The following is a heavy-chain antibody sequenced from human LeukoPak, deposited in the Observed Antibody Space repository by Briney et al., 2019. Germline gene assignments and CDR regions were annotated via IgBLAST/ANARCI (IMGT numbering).Heavy chain of an antibody. Sequence: PGGSLRLSCAASGFTFSSYSMTWVRQAPGKGLEWVSSISSSSSYIYYADSVKGRFTISRDNAKNSLYLQMNSLRAEDTAVYYCAIVLSSSYYYYYYMDVWGKGTMVTVSS. CDR3: AIVLSSSYYYYYYMDV. CDR2: ISSSSSYI. V-gene: IGHV3-21*01. D-gene: IGHD3-16*02. J-gene: IGHJ6*03. CDR1: GFTFSSYS.